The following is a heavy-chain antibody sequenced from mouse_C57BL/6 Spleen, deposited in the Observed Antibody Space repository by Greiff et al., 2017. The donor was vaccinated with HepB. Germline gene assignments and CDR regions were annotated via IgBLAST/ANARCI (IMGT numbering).Heavy chain of an antibody. D-gene: IGHD2-5*01. CDR2: ISSGSSTI. V-gene: IGHV5-17*01. CDR1: GFTFSDYG. J-gene: IGHJ4*01. CDR3: ARYYYSNYPYAMDY. Sequence: EVKVVESGGGLVKPGGSLKLSCAASGFTFSDYGMHWVRQAPEKGLEWVAYISSGSSTIYYADTVKGRFTISRDNAKNTLFLQMTSLRSEDTAMYYCARYYYSNYPYAMDYWGQGTSVTVSS.